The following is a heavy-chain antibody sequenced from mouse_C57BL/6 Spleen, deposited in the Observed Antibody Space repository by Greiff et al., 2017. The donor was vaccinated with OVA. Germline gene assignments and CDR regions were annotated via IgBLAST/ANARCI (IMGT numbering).Heavy chain of an antibody. D-gene: IGHD4-1*01. CDR3: AGTGKGFAY. J-gene: IGHJ3*01. CDR2: LVPSDSYT. V-gene: IGHV1-50*01. CDR1: GYTFTSYW. Sequence: QVQLQQPGAELVKPGASVKLSCKASGYTFTSYWMQWVKQRPGQGLEWIGELVPSDSYTNYNQKLKGKATLTVDTSSSTAYMQRSSLTSEDSAVYYCAGTGKGFAYWGQGTLVTVSA.